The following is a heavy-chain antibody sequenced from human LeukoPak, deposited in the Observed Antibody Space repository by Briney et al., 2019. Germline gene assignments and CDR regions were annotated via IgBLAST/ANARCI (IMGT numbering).Heavy chain of an antibody. CDR3: AGGDSGSYCY. D-gene: IGHD1-26*01. J-gene: IGHJ4*02. CDR1: GYTFTNYY. V-gene: IGHV1-46*01. Sequence: GASVKVSCKASGYTFTNYYIHWVRQAPGQGLEWMGLIRPSDGSTTYAEKFQGRVTMTRDTSTSTVYMELSSLRSEDTAIYYCAGGDSGSYCYWGQGTLVTVSS. CDR2: IRPSDGST.